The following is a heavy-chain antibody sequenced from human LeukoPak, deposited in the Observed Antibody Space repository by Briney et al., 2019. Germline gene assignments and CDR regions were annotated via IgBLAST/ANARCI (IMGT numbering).Heavy chain of an antibody. CDR1: GFTFSSYA. CDR3: AKDANYLRSSGYLVPIDF. V-gene: IGHV3-23*01. J-gene: IGHJ4*02. CDR2: ISGNGLGT. D-gene: IGHD3-22*01. Sequence: GGSLRLSCAASGFTFSSYAMNWVRQAPGKGLEWVAAISGNGLGTYYADSVKGRFNISRDNSRNTLYLQTNSLRIEDTAFYYCAKDANYLRSSGYLVPIDFWGQGTLVTVSS.